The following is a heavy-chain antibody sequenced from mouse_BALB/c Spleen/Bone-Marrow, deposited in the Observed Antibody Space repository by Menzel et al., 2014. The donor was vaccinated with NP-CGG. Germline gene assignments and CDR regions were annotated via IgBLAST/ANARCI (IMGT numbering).Heavy chain of an antibody. J-gene: IGHJ3*01. Sequence: EVQLQQSGPELEKPGASVKISCKASGYSFTGYNMNWVKQNNGESLEWIGNIDPYYGGTSYNQKFKGKATLTVDKSSNTACMQLKSLTSEDSAIYYCAISIEYRHLVYWGQGTLVTVSA. V-gene: IGHV1-39*01. CDR1: GYSFTGYN. CDR2: IDPYYGGT. CDR3: AISIEYRHLVY. D-gene: IGHD2-14*01.